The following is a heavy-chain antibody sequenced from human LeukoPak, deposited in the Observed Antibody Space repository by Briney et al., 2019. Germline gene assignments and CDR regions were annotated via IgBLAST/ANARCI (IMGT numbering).Heavy chain of an antibody. J-gene: IGHJ3*02. Sequence: GGSLRLSCVASGFTFDDFTMHWGRQRPGKGLEWVSLISLDSSSTYFTDSVKGRFTISRDNTKTSLYLQMNSLTTEDTAFYYCAKGLGGAHPFACAFDIWGQGTMVTVSS. D-gene: IGHD1-26*01. V-gene: IGHV3-43*01. CDR2: ISLDSSST. CDR3: AKGLGGAHPFACAFDI. CDR1: GFTFDDFT.